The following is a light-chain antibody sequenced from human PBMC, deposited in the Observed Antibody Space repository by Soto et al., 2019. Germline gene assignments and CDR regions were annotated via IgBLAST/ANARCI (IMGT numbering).Light chain of an antibody. J-gene: IGLJ1*01. CDR1: SSDVGGYNY. CDR3: CSYAGSYTFAV. Sequence: QSALTQPRSVSGSPGQSVTISCTGTSSDVGGYNYVSWYQQHPGKAPKLMIYDVSKRPSGVPDRFSGSKSGNTASLTISGLQAEDEADYYCCSYAGSYTFAVFGNGTKVTVL. V-gene: IGLV2-11*01. CDR2: DVS.